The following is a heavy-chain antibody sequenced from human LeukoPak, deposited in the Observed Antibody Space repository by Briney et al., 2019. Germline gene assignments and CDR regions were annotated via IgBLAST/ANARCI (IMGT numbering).Heavy chain of an antibody. J-gene: IGHJ3*02. CDR3: AGVPAGVIGMKDAFDI. V-gene: IGHV3-21*01. CDR1: GFTFSSYS. Sequence: GGSLRLSCAASGFTFSSYSMNWVRQAPGKGLEWVSSISGSSSYIYYADSVKGRFTISRHNAKNSQYLQMNSLRAEDTAVYYCAGVPAGVIGMKDAFDIWGQGTMVTVSS. D-gene: IGHD3-16*02. CDR2: ISGSSSYI.